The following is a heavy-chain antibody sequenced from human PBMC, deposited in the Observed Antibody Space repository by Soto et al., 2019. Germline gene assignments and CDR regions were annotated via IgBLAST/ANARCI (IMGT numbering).Heavy chain of an antibody. D-gene: IGHD3-16*02. J-gene: IGHJ5*02. V-gene: IGHV5-10-1*01. Sequence: PGESLKISCKGSGYSFTSYWNSWVRQMPGKGLEWMGRNEPSDSYTNYSPTFQGHVTISADKSISNANQQRNSLMASDTAMYYCARLLLSRVDFDPWGQGALVTVSS. CDR2: NEPSDSYT. CDR3: ARLLLSRVDFDP. CDR1: GYSFTSYW.